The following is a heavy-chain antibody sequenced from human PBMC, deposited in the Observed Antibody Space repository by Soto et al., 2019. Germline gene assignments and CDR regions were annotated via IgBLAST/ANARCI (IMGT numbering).Heavy chain of an antibody. Sequence: EVQLVESGGGLVQPGRSLRLSCAASGFTFDDYAMHWVRQAPGKGLEWVSGISWNSGSIGYADSVKGRFTISRDNAKNSLYLQMNSLRAEDTALYYCAKGGVWGSYRLDAFDIWGQWTMVTVSS. J-gene: IGHJ3*02. CDR3: AKGGVWGSYRLDAFDI. V-gene: IGHV3-9*01. CDR2: ISWNSGSI. D-gene: IGHD3-16*02. CDR1: GFTFDDYA.